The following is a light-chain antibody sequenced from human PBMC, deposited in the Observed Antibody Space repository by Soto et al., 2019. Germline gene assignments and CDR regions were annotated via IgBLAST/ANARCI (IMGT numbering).Light chain of an antibody. CDR1: QSVNSNY. J-gene: IGKJ3*01. V-gene: IGKV3-20*01. CDR3: HQYGTSPLT. CDR2: GAS. Sequence: EIVLTQSPGTLSLSPGERATLSCRASQSVNSNYLAWLQHKPGQAPRFLIYGASSRAAGIPDRFSGSGSGTDVPLSISRLEREDFAMYYGHQYGTSPLTFGPGTKVDIK.